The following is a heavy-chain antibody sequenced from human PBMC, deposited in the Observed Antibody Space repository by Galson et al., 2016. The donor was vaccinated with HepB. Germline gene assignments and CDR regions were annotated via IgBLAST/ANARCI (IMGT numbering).Heavy chain of an antibody. V-gene: IGHV3-33*01. CDR3: ARAVGRYAYYFDY. Sequence: SLRLSCAASGFIFSDYVMHWVRQAPGKGLEWVAVIWYDGSNIYYESSVKGRFTISRDDPKNTLYLQMNSLRAEDTAVYFCARAVGRYAYYFDYWGQGILVTVTS. J-gene: IGHJ4*02. CDR1: GFIFSDYV. CDR2: IWYDGSNI. D-gene: IGHD3-16*01.